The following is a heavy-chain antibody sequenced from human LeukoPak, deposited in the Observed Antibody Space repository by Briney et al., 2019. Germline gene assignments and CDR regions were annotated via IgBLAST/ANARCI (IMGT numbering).Heavy chain of an antibody. CDR1: GYIFTGYY. J-gene: IGHJ4*02. V-gene: IGHV1-2*02. D-gene: IGHD2-15*01. CDR2: INPNSGGT. Sequence: ASVKVSCKASGYIFTGYYMHWVRQAPGQGLEWMGWINPNSGGTNYAQKFQGRVTMTRDTSISTAYMELSRLRSDDTAVYYCARGVVVVVDATRSAPDYWGQGTLVTVSS. CDR3: ARGVVVVVDATRSAPDY.